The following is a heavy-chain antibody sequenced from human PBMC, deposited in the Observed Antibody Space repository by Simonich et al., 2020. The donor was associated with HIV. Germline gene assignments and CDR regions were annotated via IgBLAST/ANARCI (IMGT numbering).Heavy chain of an antibody. CDR1: GFTFSSYS. CDR2: ISSSSSYI. V-gene: IGHV3-21*01. J-gene: IGHJ3*02. D-gene: IGHD1-1*01. CDR3: ARDRGWNTFDI. Sequence: EVQLVESGGGLVQPGGSLRLSCAASGFTFSSYSRNWVRQAPGKGLEWVSSISSSSSYIYYADSVKGRFTISRDNAKNSLYLQMNSLRAEDTAVYYCARDRGWNTFDIWGQGTMVTVSS.